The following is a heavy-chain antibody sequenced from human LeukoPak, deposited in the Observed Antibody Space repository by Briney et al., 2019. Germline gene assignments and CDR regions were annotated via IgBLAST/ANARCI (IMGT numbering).Heavy chain of an antibody. V-gene: IGHV1-18*01. CDR1: GYTFTSYG. CDR2: ISAFNGKT. D-gene: IGHD3-10*01. CDR3: ARDGRRLGELLPIDY. Sequence: ASVTVSCKASGYTFTSYGISWVRQAPGQGLEWMGWISAFNGKTNYAQKLQGRVTMTTETSTSTAYRELRSLRSDDTAVYYCARDGRRLGELLPIDYWGQGTLVTVSS. J-gene: IGHJ4*02.